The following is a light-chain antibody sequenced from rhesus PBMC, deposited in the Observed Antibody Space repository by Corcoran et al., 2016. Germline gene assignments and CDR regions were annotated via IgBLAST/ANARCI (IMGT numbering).Light chain of an antibody. V-gene: IGKV1-22*01. CDR1: QSISSW. CDR2: KAS. CDR3: QQYSNWPFT. Sequence: DIQMTQSPSSLSASVGDKVTITCRASQSISSWLAWYQQKPGKAPKLLNYKASSLKSGVPSRFSGSGSGTAFTLTISSLEPEDFAVYDGQQYSNWPFTFGPGTKLDIK. J-gene: IGKJ3*01.